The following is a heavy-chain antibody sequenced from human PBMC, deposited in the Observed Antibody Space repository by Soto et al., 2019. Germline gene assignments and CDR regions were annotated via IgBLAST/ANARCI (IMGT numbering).Heavy chain of an antibody. CDR1: GGTLSSYT. D-gene: IGHD3-10*01. CDR3: ARVSGSYYDYYYYMDV. Sequence: QVQLVQSGAEVKKPGSSVKVSCKASGGTLSSYTISWVRQAPGQGLEWMGRIIPILGIANYAQKFQGRVTITADKSTSTAYMELSSLRSEDTAVYYCARVSGSYYDYYYYMDVWGKGTTVTVSS. J-gene: IGHJ6*03. CDR2: IIPILGIA. V-gene: IGHV1-69*02.